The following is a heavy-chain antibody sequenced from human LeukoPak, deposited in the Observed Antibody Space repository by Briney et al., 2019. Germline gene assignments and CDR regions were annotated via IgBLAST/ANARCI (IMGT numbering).Heavy chain of an antibody. CDR3: ARQSRDGSKTRGYYFDY. J-gene: IGHJ4*02. CDR2: IYPADSDT. D-gene: IGHD3-10*01. Sequence: GESLKISFQGSGYLFNHYWIGWGRQMPGNGLESMGIIYPADSDTTYSPSFQGQVTISADKSINTVYLQWSSVYHSDSVVYYCARQSRDGSKTRGYYFDYWGQGTLVTVS. V-gene: IGHV5-51*01. CDR1: GYLFNHYW.